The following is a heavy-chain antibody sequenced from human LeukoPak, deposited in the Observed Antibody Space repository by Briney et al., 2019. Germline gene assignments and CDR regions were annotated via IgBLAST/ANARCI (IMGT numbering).Heavy chain of an antibody. V-gene: IGHV4-59*12. CDR3: ATTAAAGTRLAWFDP. J-gene: IGHJ5*02. Sequence: SETLSLTCTVSGGSLSSYYWSWIRQPPGKGLEWIGYIYYSGSTNYNPSLKSRVTISVDTSKNQFSLKLSSVTAADTAVYYCATTAAAGTRLAWFDPWGQGTLVTVSS. CDR1: GGSLSSYY. CDR2: IYYSGST. D-gene: IGHD6-13*01.